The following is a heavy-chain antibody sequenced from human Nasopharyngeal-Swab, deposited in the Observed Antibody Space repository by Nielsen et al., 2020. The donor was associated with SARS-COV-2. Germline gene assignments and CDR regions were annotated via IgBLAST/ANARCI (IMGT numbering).Heavy chain of an antibody. V-gene: IGHV3-21*01. J-gene: IGHJ4*03. CDR2: ISSSSSYI. D-gene: IGHD3-3*01. Sequence: GESLKISCAASGIFVSGNYMNWVRQAPGKGLEWVSSISSSSSYIYYADSVKGRFTISRDNAKNSLYLQMNSLRAEDTAVYYCARDLLYYDFWSGYSPYFDYWGQGTTVTVSS. CDR1: GIFVSGNY. CDR3: ARDLLYYDFWSGYSPYFDY.